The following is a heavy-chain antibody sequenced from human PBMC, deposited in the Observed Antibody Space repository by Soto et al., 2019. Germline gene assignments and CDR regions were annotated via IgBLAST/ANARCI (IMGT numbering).Heavy chain of an antibody. CDR3: AKCPLESGYLHYYSMDV. CDR1: VGSLSSYY. J-gene: IGHJ6*03. V-gene: IGHV4-59*01. Sequence: SETLSLTCTVSVGSLSSYYWSWIRQPPGKGLEWIGHISHSGSTSYNPSLKSRVTVSLDTSQNQFSLKVRSVTAADTAVYYCAKCPLESGYLHYYSMDVWGKGTTVTVSS. CDR2: ISHSGST. D-gene: IGHD3-3*01.